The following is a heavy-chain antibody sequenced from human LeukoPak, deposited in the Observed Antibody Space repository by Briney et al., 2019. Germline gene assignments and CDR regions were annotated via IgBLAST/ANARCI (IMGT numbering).Heavy chain of an antibody. D-gene: IGHD6-13*01. V-gene: IGHV4-4*09. CDR2: IYTSGST. CDR1: GGSISSYY. CDR3: ARSRPRIAAAGGYYYSYYMDV. J-gene: IGHJ6*03. Sequence: SETLSLTCTVSGGSISSYYWSWTRQPPGKGLEWIGYIYTSGSTNYNPSLKSRVTISVDTSKNQFSLKLSSVTAADTAVYYCARSRPRIAAAGGYYYSYYMDVWGKGTTVTVSS.